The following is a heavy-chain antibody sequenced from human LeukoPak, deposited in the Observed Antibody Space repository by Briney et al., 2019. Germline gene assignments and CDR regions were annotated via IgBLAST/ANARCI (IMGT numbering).Heavy chain of an antibody. CDR1: GFTFISYW. CDR3: ARDFSYSYFDY. Sequence: GGSLRLSCEASGFTFISYWMSWVRQAPGKGLEWVANIKQDGSEKYYVDSVKGRFTISRDNAKNSLYLQMNSLRAEDTAVYYCARDFSYSYFDYWGQGTLVTVSS. CDR2: IKQDGSEK. V-gene: IGHV3-7*01. D-gene: IGHD5-12*01. J-gene: IGHJ4*02.